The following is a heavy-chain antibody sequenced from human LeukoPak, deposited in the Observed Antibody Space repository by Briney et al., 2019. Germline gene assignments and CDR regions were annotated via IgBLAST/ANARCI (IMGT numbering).Heavy chain of an antibody. V-gene: IGHV4-34*01. CDR3: ARPRFYYMDV. J-gene: IGHJ6*03. CDR2: INHSGST. CDR1: GGSFSGYS. Sequence: SETLSLTCAVYGGSFSGYSWSWIRQPPGKGLEWIGEINHSGSTNYNPSLKSRVTISVDTSKNQFSLKLSSVTAADTAVYYCARPRFYYMDVWGKGTTVTVSS.